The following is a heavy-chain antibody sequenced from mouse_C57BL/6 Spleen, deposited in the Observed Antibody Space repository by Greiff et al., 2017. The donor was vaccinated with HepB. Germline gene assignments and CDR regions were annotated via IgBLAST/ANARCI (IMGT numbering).Heavy chain of an antibody. CDR3: TTGPYYAVDY. Sequence: EVKLMESGAELVRPGASVKLSCTASGFNIKDYYMHWVKQRPEQGLEWIGRFDPEDGDTEYAPKFQGKATMTADTSSNASYLQLSSLTSEDTAVYYWTTGPYYAVDYWGQGTSVTGSS. J-gene: IGHJ4*01. CDR2: FDPEDGDT. CDR1: GFNIKDYY. V-gene: IGHV14-1*01.